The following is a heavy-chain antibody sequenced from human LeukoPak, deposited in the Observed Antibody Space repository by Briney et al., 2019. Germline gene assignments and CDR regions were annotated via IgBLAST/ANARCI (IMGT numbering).Heavy chain of an antibody. J-gene: IGHJ4*02. CDR3: ARPAVKYSNYYFDY. CDR2: IYYSGTT. V-gene: IGHV4-39*01. Sequence: TSETLSLTCTVSGGFISSSSYYWGWIRQPPGKGLEWIGSIYYSGTTYYNPSLKSRVTISVDTSKNQFSLNLSSVTAADTAVYYCARPAVKYSNYYFDYWGQGTLVTVSS. D-gene: IGHD4-11*01. CDR1: GGFISSSSYY.